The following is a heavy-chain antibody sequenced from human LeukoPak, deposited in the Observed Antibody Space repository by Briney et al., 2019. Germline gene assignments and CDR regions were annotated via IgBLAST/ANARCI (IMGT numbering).Heavy chain of an antibody. CDR1: GFTFSSFA. J-gene: IGHJ4*02. CDR3: AKVVARQQFDY. D-gene: IGHD6-13*01. CDR2: ISGSGGST. V-gene: IGHV3-23*01. Sequence: SGGSLRLSCAASGFTFSSFAMSWVRQAPGKGLEWVSAISGSGGSTYYTDSVKGRFTISRDNSKYTLYPQMNSLRVEDTAVYYGAKVVARQQFDYWGQGILVTASS.